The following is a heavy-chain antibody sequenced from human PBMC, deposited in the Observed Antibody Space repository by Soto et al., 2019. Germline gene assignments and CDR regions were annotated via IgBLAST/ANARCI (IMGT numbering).Heavy chain of an antibody. Sequence: QVQLVQSGAEVKKPGSSVKVSCKASGGIFSTYAISWLRQAPGQGLEWMGGLIPLFGTPNYAQRFQGRVTITADESTSTAYMELSRLRSEDTAVYYCARDRDDYGSGNYYNRIDFWGQVTLVTVSS. CDR2: LIPLFGTP. CDR1: GGIFSTYA. J-gene: IGHJ4*02. D-gene: IGHD3-10*01. V-gene: IGHV1-69*01. CDR3: ARDRDDYGSGNYYNRIDF.